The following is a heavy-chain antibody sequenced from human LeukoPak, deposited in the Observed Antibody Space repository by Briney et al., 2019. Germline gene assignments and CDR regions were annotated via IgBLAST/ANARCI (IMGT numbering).Heavy chain of an antibody. V-gene: IGHV3-74*01. Sequence: GGSLRLSCAASGFTFSNYWMHWVRQIPGKGLVWVSRINSEGSSTSDADSVKGRFTISRDNAKSTLFLQMNSLRAEDTAVYYCARSGCSGDCSVDYWGQGTLVTVSS. CDR3: ARSGCSGDCSVDY. D-gene: IGHD2-21*02. J-gene: IGHJ4*02. CDR1: GFTFSNYW. CDR2: INSEGSST.